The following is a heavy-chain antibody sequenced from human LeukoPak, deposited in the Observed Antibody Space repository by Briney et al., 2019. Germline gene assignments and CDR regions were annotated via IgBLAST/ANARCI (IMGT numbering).Heavy chain of an antibody. V-gene: IGHV4-30-2*01. D-gene: IGHD2-2*01. CDR3: ARALVPAAIAFDI. J-gene: IGHJ3*02. Sequence: SETLSLTCTVSGGSISSGGYYWSWIRQPPGKGLEWIGYIYHSGSTYYNPSLKSRVTISVDRSKNQFSLKLSSVTAADTAVYYCARALVPAAIAFDIWGQGTMVTVSS. CDR1: GGSISSGGYY. CDR2: IYHSGST.